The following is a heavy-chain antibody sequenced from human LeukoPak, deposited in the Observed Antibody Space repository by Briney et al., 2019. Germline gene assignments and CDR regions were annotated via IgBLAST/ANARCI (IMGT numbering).Heavy chain of an antibody. V-gene: IGHV3-15*01. Sequence: PGGSLRLSCAASGFTFSNAWMSWVRQAPGKGLEWVGRIKSNTDGGTTDYAAPVKGRFTISRDDSKNTLYLQMNSLKTEDTAVYYCTTDLGVVTLDYWGQGTLVTVSS. CDR2: IKSNTDGGTT. D-gene: IGHD3-3*01. CDR1: GFTFSNAW. J-gene: IGHJ4*02. CDR3: TTDLGVVTLDY.